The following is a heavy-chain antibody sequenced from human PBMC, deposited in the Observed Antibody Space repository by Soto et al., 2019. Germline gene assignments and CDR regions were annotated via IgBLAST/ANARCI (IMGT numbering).Heavy chain of an antibody. D-gene: IGHD3-22*01. CDR1: GGTFSSYA. CDR2: IIPIFGTA. CDR3: ARAARWYYYDSSGYPPIGMDV. J-gene: IGHJ6*02. V-gene: IGHV1-69*13. Sequence: GASVKVSCKASGGTFSSYAISWVRQAPGQGLEWMGGIIPIFGTANYAQKFQGRVTITADESTSTAYMELSSLRSEDTAVYYCARAARWYYYDSSGYPPIGMDVWGQGTTVTVS.